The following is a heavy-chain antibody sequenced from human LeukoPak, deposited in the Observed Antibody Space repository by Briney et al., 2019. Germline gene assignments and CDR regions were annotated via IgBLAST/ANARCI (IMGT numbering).Heavy chain of an antibody. CDR1: GGSISSYY. CDR2: IYYSGST. Sequence: PSETPSLTCTVSGGSISSYYWSWIRQPPGKGLEWIGYIYYSGSTNYNPSFKSRVTISVDTSKNQFSLKLSSVTAADTAVYYCARAHKDCSSTSCPFDYWGQGTLVTVSS. V-gene: IGHV4-59*01. CDR3: ARAHKDCSSTSCPFDY. J-gene: IGHJ4*02. D-gene: IGHD2-2*01.